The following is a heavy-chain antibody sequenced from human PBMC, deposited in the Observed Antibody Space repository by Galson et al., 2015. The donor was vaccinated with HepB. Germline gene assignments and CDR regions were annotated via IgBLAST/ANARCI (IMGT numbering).Heavy chain of an antibody. D-gene: IGHD3-22*01. J-gene: IGHJ4*02. Sequence: SLRLSCAASGFTFSSYAMSWVRQAPGKGLEWVSAISGSGGSTYYADSVKGRFTISRDNSKNTLYLQMNSLRAEDTAVYYCAKVKDSSGYYRPLHYFDYWGQGTLVTVSS. CDR2: ISGSGGST. CDR3: AKVKDSSGYYRPLHYFDY. CDR1: GFTFSSYA. V-gene: IGHV3-23*01.